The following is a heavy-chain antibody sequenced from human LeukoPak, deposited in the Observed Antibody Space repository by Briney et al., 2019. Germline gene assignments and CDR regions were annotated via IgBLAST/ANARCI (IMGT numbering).Heavy chain of an antibody. Sequence: GASVKVSCKASGYTFTSYGTSWVRQAPGQGLEWMGWINPNSGGTNYAQKFQGRVTMTRDTSISTAYMELRSLRSDDTAVYYCARDTPFLEPEKYYYGMDVWGQGTTVTVSS. CDR2: INPNSGGT. J-gene: IGHJ6*02. V-gene: IGHV1-2*02. D-gene: IGHD3-3*01. CDR3: ARDTPFLEPEKYYYGMDV. CDR1: GYTFTSYG.